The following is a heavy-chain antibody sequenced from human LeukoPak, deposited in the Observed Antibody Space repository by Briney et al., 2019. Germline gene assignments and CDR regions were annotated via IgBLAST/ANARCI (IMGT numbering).Heavy chain of an antibody. V-gene: IGHV3-30*02. CDR1: GFTFSNYV. D-gene: IGHD3-16*01. CDR2: IGSDGSDK. J-gene: IGHJ4*02. CDR3: AKDLSSGGGYD. Sequence: GGSLRLSCAASGFTFSNYVMHWVRQAPGKGLEWVSFIGSDGSDKHYADSVKGRFTISRDNSKNTLYLQMNSLRPEDTAVYYCAKDLSSGGGYDWGQGTLVTVSS.